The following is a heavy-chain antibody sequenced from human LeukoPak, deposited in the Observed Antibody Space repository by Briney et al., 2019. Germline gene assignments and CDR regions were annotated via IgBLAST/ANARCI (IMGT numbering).Heavy chain of an antibody. CDR1: GYTFTSYD. CDR2: MNPNSGNT. Sequence: ASVKVSCKASGYTFTSYDINWVRQATGQGLEWMGWMNPNSGNTGYAQKFQGRVTMTRNTSISTAYMELSSLRSEDTAVYYCARDGAYCGGDCFRSYWYFDLWGRGTLVTVSS. V-gene: IGHV1-8*01. J-gene: IGHJ2*01. CDR3: ARDGAYCGGDCFRSYWYFDL. D-gene: IGHD2-21*02.